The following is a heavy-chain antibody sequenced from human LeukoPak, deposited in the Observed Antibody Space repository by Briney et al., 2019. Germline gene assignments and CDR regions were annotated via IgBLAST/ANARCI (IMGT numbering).Heavy chain of an antibody. CDR3: AKDLYSNYGPADY. CDR1: GFTISGHW. J-gene: IGHJ4*02. Sequence: GGSLRLSCAASGFTISGHWMSWVRQAPGKGLEWVSTINGGGVNTHYADSVGGRFTISRDNSKKTLFLQMNSLRDEDTAVYYCAKDLYSNYGPADYWGQGNLVTVSP. D-gene: IGHD4-11*01. V-gene: IGHV3-23*01. CDR2: INGGGVNT.